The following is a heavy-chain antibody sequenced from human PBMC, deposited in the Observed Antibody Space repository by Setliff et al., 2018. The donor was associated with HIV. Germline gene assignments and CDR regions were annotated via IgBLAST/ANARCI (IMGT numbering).Heavy chain of an antibody. J-gene: IGHJ5*02. CDR3: ARVLRITIIRGPNWLDP. CDR2: IYYSGST. D-gene: IGHD3-10*01. V-gene: IGHV4-39*07. CDR1: GGSISSSSYY. Sequence: SETLSLTCTVSGGSISSSSYYWGWIRQPPGKGLEWIGSIYYSGSTYYNPSLKSRVTILVDTSKKQLSLKMSSVTAADTAVYYCARVLRITIIRGPNWLDPWGQGTLVTVSS.